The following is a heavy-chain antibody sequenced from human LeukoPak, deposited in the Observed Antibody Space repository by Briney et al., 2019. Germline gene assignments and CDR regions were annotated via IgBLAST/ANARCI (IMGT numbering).Heavy chain of an antibody. Sequence: SETLSLTCTVSGGSISSYYWSWIRQPPGKGLEWIGYIYCSGSTNYHPSLKSPITISVDTSKNQFSLKLSSVTAADTAVYYCASFSYYGSGPDYWGQGTLVTVSS. CDR3: ASFSYYGSGPDY. V-gene: IGHV4-59*01. J-gene: IGHJ4*02. D-gene: IGHD3-10*01. CDR1: GGSISSYY. CDR2: IYCSGST.